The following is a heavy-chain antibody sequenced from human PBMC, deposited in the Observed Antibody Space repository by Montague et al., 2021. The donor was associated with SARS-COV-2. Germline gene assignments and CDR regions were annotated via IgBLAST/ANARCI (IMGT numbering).Heavy chain of an antibody. CDR1: GDSVSSNIAA. D-gene: IGHD2-15*01. CDR3: ARAERGSCGDGNCYQYYFNY. V-gene: IGHV6-1*01. CDR2: TYYRSKWYN. Sequence: CAISGDSVSSNIAAWNWIRRSPSRGLEWLGRTYYRSKWYNDYSVSVKSRISINPDTSKNQFSLQLNSVTPEDTAVYYCARAERGSCGDGNCYQYYFNYWGQGTLVTVSS. J-gene: IGHJ4*02.